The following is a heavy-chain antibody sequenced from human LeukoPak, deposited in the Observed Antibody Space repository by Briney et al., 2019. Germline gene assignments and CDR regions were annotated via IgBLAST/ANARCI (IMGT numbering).Heavy chain of an antibody. J-gene: IGHJ6*02. CDR2: IYYSGST. V-gene: IGHV4-59*01. D-gene: IGHD3-10*01. Sequence: PSETLSLTCTVSGGSISSYYWSWIRQPPGKGLEWIGYIYYSGSTNYNPSLKSRVTISVDTSKNQFSLKLSSVTAADTAVYCCARGSGSPPHYYGMDVWGQGTTVTVSS. CDR1: GGSISSYY. CDR3: ARGSGSPPHYYGMDV.